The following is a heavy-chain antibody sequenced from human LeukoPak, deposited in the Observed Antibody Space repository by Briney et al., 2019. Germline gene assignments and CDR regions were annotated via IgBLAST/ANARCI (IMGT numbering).Heavy chain of an antibody. D-gene: IGHD3-10*01. Sequence: GASVNVSCKVSGYTLPEFSMHWVRQAPGKGPESMGGFDPEDGETIYAQKFQGRVTMTEDTSTDTAYMELSSLRSEDTAVYYCATDKITMVRGVIFDYWGQGTLVTVSS. CDR3: ATDKITMVRGVIFDY. J-gene: IGHJ4*02. CDR1: GYTLPEFS. CDR2: FDPEDGET. V-gene: IGHV1-24*01.